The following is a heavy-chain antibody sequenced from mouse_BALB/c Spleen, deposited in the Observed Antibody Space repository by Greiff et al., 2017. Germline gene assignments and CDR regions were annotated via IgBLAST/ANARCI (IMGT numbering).Heavy chain of an antibody. Sequence: DVQLVESGGGLVQPGGSMKLSCVASGFTFSNYWMNWVRQSPEKGLEWVAEIRLKSNNYATHYAESVKGRFTISRDDSKSSVYLQMNNLRAEDTGIYYCTKGNYYFDYWGQGTTLTVSS. CDR3: TKGNYYFDY. V-gene: IGHV6-6*02. J-gene: IGHJ2*01. CDR2: IRLKSNNYAT. D-gene: IGHD2-1*01. CDR1: GFTFSNYW.